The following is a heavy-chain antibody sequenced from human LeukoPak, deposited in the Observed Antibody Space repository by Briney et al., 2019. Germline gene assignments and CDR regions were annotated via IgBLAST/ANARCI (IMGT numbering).Heavy chain of an antibody. V-gene: IGHV4-59*01. CDR3: ARCPYYYGSGKRNYYYGMDV. D-gene: IGHD3-10*01. Sequence: SETLSLTCTVSGGSISSYYWSWIRQPPGKGLERIGYIYYSGSTNYNPSLKSRVTISVDTSKNQFSLKLSSVTAADTAVYYCARCPYYYGSGKRNYYYGMDVWGQGTTVTVSS. CDR1: GGSISSYY. J-gene: IGHJ6*02. CDR2: IYYSGST.